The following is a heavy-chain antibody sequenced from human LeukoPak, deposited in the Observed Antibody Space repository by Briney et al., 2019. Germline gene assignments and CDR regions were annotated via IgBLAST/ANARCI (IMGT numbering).Heavy chain of an antibody. J-gene: IGHJ4*02. CDR2: INHSGST. CDR3: ARGKVVAGTPGQNSWDY. V-gene: IGHV4-34*01. D-gene: IGHD6-19*01. CDR1: GGSFSGYY. Sequence: SETLSLTCAVYGGSFSGYYWSWIRQPPGKGLEWIGEINHSGSTNYNSSLKSRVTISVDTSKNQFSLKLSSVTAADTAVYYCARGKVVAGTPGQNSWDYWGQGTLVTVSS.